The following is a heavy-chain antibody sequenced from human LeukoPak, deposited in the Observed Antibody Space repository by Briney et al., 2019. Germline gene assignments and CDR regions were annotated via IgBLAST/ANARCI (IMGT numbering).Heavy chain of an antibody. V-gene: IGHV3-23*01. CDR3: AKAPRYYDSSGYYRYFDY. Sequence: GGSLRLSCAASGFTFSSYAMGWVRQAPGKGLEWVSSISGSGGSTYYADSVKGRFTISRDNSKNTLYLQMNSLRAEDTAVYYCAKAPRYYDSSGYYRYFDYWGQGTLVTVSS. J-gene: IGHJ4*02. CDR2: ISGSGGST. CDR1: GFTFSSYA. D-gene: IGHD3-22*01.